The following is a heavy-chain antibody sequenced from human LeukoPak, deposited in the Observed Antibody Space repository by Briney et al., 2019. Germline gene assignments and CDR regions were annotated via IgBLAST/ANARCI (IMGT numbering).Heavy chain of an antibody. CDR1: GGTFSSYA. V-gene: IGHV1-69*13. CDR3: ASGLAYCGGDCSAWFDP. J-gene: IGHJ5*02. D-gene: IGHD2-21*02. Sequence: SVKVSCKASGGTFSSYAISWVRQAPGQGLEWMGGIIPIFGTANYAQKFQGRVTITADESTSTAYMELSSLRSEDTAVYYCASGLAYCGGDCSAWFDPWGQGTLVTVSS. CDR2: IIPIFGTA.